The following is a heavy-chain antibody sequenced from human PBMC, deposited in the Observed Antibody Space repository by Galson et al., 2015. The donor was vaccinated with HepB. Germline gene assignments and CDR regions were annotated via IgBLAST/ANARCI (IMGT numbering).Heavy chain of an antibody. Sequence: SLRLSCAASGFTFSSYAMHWVRQAPGKGLEYVSAISSNGGSTYYANSVKGRFTISRDNSKNTLYLQMGSLRAEDMAVYYCARGELGYCSGGSCYPDYWGQGTLVTVSS. J-gene: IGHJ4*02. D-gene: IGHD2-15*01. V-gene: IGHV3-64*01. CDR3: ARGELGYCSGGSCYPDY. CDR1: GFTFSSYA. CDR2: ISSNGGST.